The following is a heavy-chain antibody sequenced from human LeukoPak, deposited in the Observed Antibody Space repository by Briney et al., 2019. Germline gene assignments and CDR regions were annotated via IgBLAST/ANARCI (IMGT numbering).Heavy chain of an antibody. CDR2: IYPGDSDT. D-gene: IGHD4-23*01. CDR3: ARRGGNSLYYYYGMDV. Sequence: PGESLKISCKGSGYSFTSYWIGWVRQMPGKGLEWMGIIYPGDSDTRYSPSFQGKVTISADKSISTAYLQWSSLKASDTAMYYCARRGGNSLYYYYGMDVWGQGTTVTVSS. CDR1: GYSFTSYW. V-gene: IGHV5-51*01. J-gene: IGHJ6*02.